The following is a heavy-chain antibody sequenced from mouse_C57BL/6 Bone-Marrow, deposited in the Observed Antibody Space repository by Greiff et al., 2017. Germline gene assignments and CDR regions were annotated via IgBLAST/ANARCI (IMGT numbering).Heavy chain of an antibody. CDR1: GFSLTSYG. CDR3: AKGEDGYYAYYYAMDY. D-gene: IGHD2-3*01. Sequence: VQRVESGPGLVAPSQSLSITCTVSGFSLTSYGVDWVRQPPGKGLEWLGVIWGGGSTNYNSALMSRLSISKDNSKSQVFLKMNSLQTDDTAMYYCAKGEDGYYAYYYAMDYWGQGTSVTVSS. CDR2: IWGGGST. J-gene: IGHJ4*01. V-gene: IGHV2-9*01.